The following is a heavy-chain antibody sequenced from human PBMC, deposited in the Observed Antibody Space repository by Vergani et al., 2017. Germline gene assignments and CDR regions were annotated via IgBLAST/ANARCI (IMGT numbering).Heavy chain of an antibody. J-gene: IGHJ4*02. Sequence: QVQLVQSGSEVRKPGASVKVSCQVSGYSLTVLTIHWVRQAPGKGLEWLGGFDPEHGEVTFAHHIQGRVTTTEDRSTDTAYMELSSVRPEDTALYCCAIVTEYDDSSGDDWDYWGQGTLVTVSS. D-gene: IGHD3-22*01. V-gene: IGHV1-24*01. CDR2: FDPEHGEV. CDR1: GYSLTVLT. CDR3: AIVTEYDDSSGDDWDY.